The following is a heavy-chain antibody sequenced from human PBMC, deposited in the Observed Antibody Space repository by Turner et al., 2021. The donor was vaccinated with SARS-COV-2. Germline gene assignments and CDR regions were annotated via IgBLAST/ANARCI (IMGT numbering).Heavy chain of an antibody. D-gene: IGHD6-19*01. J-gene: IGHJ2*01. Sequence: DQLLESGGGLVQPGGSLTLSCAGPGSPLGNYEMTWVRHVPGKGLEWLSFIGLGRTATYYADSVKGRFTISRDNAKKSLFLQMNSLTVGDTAIYYCARAGYSSAWTDHWHFDLWGRGTLVTVSS. V-gene: IGHV3-48*03. CDR3: ARAGYSSAWTDHWHFDL. CDR2: IGLGRTAT. CDR1: GSPLGNYE.